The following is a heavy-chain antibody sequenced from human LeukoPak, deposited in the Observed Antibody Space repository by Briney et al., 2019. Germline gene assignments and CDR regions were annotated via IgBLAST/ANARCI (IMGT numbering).Heavy chain of an antibody. V-gene: IGHV4-39*07. Sequence: SETLSLTCTVSGGSISSSSYYWGWIRQPPGKGLEWIGSIYYSGSTYYNPSLKSRVTISVDTSKNQFSLKPSSVTAADTAVYYCAGGSYSSSWYWFDPWGQGTLVTVSS. D-gene: IGHD6-13*01. CDR1: GGSISSSSYY. J-gene: IGHJ5*02. CDR2: IYYSGST. CDR3: AGGSYSSSWYWFDP.